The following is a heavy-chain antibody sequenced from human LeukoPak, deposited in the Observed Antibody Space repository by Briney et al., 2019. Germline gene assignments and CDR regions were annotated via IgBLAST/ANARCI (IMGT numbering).Heavy chain of an antibody. CDR3: ARVGAMYYYGSEPHWFDP. J-gene: IGHJ5*02. CDR1: GVTISSCY. CDR2: IYYSGST. V-gene: IGHV4-59*01. Sequence: SETLSLTCAVSGVTISSCYWSWIRQPPGKGLEWIGYIYYSGSTNYNPSLKSRVAISVDTSKNQFSLKLSSVTGAATAVYYCARVGAMYYYGSEPHWFDPWGQGTLVTVSS. D-gene: IGHD3-10*01.